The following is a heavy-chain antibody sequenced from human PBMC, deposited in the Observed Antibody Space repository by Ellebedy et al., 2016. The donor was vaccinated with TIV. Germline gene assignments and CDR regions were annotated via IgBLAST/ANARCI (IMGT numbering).Heavy chain of an antibody. V-gene: IGHV4-31*03. CDR3: ARPTIYDYYYGMDV. Sequence: SETLSLXXTVSGGSISSGGYYWSWIRQHPGKGLEWIGYIYYSGSTYYNPSLKSRVTISVDTSKNQFSLKLSSVTAADTAVYYCARPTIYDYYYGMDVWGQGTTVTVSS. J-gene: IGHJ6*02. D-gene: IGHD3-3*01. CDR1: GGSISSGGYY. CDR2: IYYSGST.